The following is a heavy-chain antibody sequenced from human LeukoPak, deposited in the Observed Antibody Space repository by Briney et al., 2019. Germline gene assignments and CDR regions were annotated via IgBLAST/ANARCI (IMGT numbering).Heavy chain of an antibody. V-gene: IGHV3-74*01. D-gene: IGHD5-18*01. CDR1: GFSFSSYW. CDR3: VRDGEYSHGIDFDY. J-gene: IGHJ4*02. CDR2: TNGDGSDT. Sequence: GGSLRLSCAASGFSFSSYWMHWVRQAPGKGLVWVSRTNGDGSDTSYADSVKGRFTISRDSATNTLYLQMNSLRAEDTAIYYCVRDGEYSHGIDFDYWGQGTLVTVSP.